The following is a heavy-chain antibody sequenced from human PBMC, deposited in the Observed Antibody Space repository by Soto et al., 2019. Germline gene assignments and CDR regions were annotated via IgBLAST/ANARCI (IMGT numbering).Heavy chain of an antibody. D-gene: IGHD2-2*01. CDR2: IYYSGST. CDR1: GGSISSGDYY. J-gene: IGHJ6*02. CDR3: ARGREAGDCSSTSCYDYYYGMDV. Sequence: PSETLSLTCTVSGGSISSGDYYWSWIRQPPGKGLEWIGYIYYSGSTYYNPSLKSRVTISVDTSKNQFSLKLSSVTAADTAVYYCARGREAGDCSSTSCYDYYYGMDVWGQGTTVTVSS. V-gene: IGHV4-30-4*01.